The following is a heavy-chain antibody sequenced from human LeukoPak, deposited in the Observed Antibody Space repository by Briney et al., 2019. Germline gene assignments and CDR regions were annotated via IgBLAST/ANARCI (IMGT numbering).Heavy chain of an antibody. V-gene: IGHV1-8*01. CDR3: ARARLRSPGFDP. Sequence: ASVNVSCTASGYTFTSYDINWVRQATGRGLEWMGWMDPNSGNAGYAQKFQGRVTMTRNASISTAYMELSSLRSEDTAVYYCARARLRSPGFDPCGQGTLVTVSS. CDR2: MDPNSGNA. D-gene: IGHD4-17*01. J-gene: IGHJ5*02. CDR1: GYTFTSYD.